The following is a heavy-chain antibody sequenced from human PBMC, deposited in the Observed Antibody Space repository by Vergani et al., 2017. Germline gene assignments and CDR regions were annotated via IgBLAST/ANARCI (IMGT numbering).Heavy chain of an antibody. V-gene: IGHV1-69*02. J-gene: IGHJ6*02. D-gene: IGHD2-15*01. CDR2: IIPILGIA. CDR3: ARNGGSCCSRVCYYYGMDV. Sequence: QVQLVQSGAEVKKPGSSVKVSCKASGGTFSSYTFSWVRQAPGQGLEWMGRIIPILGIANYAQKFQGGVTITADKSTSTAYMELSSLRSEDTAVYYCARNGGSCCSRVCYYYGMDVWGQGTTVTVSS. CDR1: GGTFSSYT.